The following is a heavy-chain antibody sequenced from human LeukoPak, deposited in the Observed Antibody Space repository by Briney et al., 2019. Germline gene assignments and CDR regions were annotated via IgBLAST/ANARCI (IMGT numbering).Heavy chain of an antibody. J-gene: IGHJ4*02. CDR3: AKDVGKWESLHFFDY. D-gene: IGHD1-26*01. CDR1: GFTLSTNA. CDR2: ISRSGAST. V-gene: IGHV3-23*01. Sequence: PGGSLRLSCLTSGFTLSTNAMSWVRQAPGKGLEWISGISRSGASTYYADSVKGRFTTSRDGSRTPLELQMNRRRGDDTAVYYCAKDVGKWESLHFFDYWGQGTLVTVSS.